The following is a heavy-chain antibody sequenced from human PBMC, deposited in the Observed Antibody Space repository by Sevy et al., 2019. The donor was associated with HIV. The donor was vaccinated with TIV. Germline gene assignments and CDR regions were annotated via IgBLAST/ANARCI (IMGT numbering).Heavy chain of an antibody. J-gene: IGHJ5*02. D-gene: IGHD6-13*01. CDR2: ISWNSGSI. CDR1: GFTFDDYA. V-gene: IGHV3-9*01. Sequence: GGSLRLSCAASGFTFDDYAMHWVRQAPGKGLEWVSGISWNSGSIGYADSVKGRLTISRDNAKNSLYLQMNSLRAEDTALYYCAKDSSSRYNWFDPWGQGTLVTVSS. CDR3: AKDSSSRYNWFDP.